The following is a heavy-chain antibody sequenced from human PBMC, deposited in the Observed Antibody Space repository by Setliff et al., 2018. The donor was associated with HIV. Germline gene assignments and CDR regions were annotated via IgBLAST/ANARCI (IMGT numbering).Heavy chain of an antibody. D-gene: IGHD3-16*01. V-gene: IGHV1-69*10. J-gene: IGHJ3*02. CDR2: IIPFLDIA. CDR3: ARSARDYDYLWGSDAFDI. Sequence: GASVKVSCKASGGTFSSYAISWVRQAPGQGLDWMGGIIPFLDIANSAQNFQGRVTITADKSTNTAYMELSSLRSEDTAVYYCARSARDYDYLWGSDAFDIWGQGTLVTVS. CDR1: GGTFSSYA.